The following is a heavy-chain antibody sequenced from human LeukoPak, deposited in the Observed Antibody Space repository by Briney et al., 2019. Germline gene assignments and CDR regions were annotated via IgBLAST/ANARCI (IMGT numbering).Heavy chain of an antibody. D-gene: IGHD6-19*01. Sequence: GGSLRLSCAASGFTFSSYEMNWVRQTPGKGLEWVSAISGSGGSTYYADSVKGRFTISRDNSKNTLYLQMNSLRAEDTAVYYCAKDTTTGIAVPGGFDYWGQGTLVTVSS. CDR1: GFTFSSYE. J-gene: IGHJ4*02. V-gene: IGHV3-23*01. CDR2: ISGSGGST. CDR3: AKDTTTGIAVPGGFDY.